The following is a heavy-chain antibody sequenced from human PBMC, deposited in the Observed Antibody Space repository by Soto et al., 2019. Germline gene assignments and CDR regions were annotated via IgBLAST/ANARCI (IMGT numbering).Heavy chain of an antibody. CDR2: IYYSGST. D-gene: IGHD3-9*01. J-gene: IGHJ4*02. CDR1: GGSISSGDYY. CDR3: ARAFDILTRYYFDY. V-gene: IGHV4-30-4*01. Sequence: QVQLQESGPGLVKPSQTLSLTCTVSGGSISSGDYYWSWIRQPPGKGLEWIGYIYYSGSTYYNPSLKSRVTLSVDTSKNQFSLTLSSVTAADTAVYYCARAFDILTRYYFDYWGQGTLVTVSS.